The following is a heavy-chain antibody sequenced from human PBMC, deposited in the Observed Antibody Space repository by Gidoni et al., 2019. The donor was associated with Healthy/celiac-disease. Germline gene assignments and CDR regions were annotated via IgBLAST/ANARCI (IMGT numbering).Heavy chain of an antibody. V-gene: IGHV4-34*01. J-gene: IGHJ5*02. CDR3: ARGFVRFSRLNWFDP. Sequence: QVQLQQWGAGLLKPSETLSPTCAVYVRSFSGYYWSWIRQPPGKGLEWIGEINHSGKTKNNPSLKSRVTISVDTSKNQFSLKLSSVTAADTAVYYCARGFVRFSRLNWFDPWGQGTLVTVSS. CDR1: VRSFSGYY. CDR2: INHSGKT. D-gene: IGHD3-3*01.